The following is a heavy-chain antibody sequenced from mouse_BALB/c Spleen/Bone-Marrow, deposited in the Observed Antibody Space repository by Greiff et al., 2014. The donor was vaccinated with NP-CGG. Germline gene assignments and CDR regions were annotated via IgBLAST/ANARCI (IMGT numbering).Heavy chain of an antibody. Sequence: VQLQQSGGGLVQPGGSRKLSCAAFGFTFSSFGMHWVRQAPEKGLEWVAYISSGSSTIYYADTVKGRFTISRDNPRNTLFLQMTSLRSEDTAMYYCAAITTVVARYAMDYWGQGTSVTVSS. J-gene: IGHJ4*01. V-gene: IGHV5-17*02. CDR2: ISSGSSTI. CDR1: GFTFSSFG. D-gene: IGHD1-1*01. CDR3: AAITTVVARYAMDY.